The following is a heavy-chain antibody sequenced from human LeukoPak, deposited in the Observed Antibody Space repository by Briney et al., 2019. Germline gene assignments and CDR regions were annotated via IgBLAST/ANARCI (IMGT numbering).Heavy chain of an antibody. J-gene: IGHJ4*02. CDR1: GGSISSGGYY. V-gene: IGHV4-30-2*01. CDR3: ARVDTAMVYPFDY. D-gene: IGHD5-18*01. CDR2: IYHSGST. Sequence: SETLSLTCTVSGGSISSGGYYWSWIRQPPGKGLEWIGYIYHSGSTYYNPSLKSRVTISVDRSKNQFSLKLSSVTAADTAVYYCARVDTAMVYPFDYWGQGTLVTVSS.